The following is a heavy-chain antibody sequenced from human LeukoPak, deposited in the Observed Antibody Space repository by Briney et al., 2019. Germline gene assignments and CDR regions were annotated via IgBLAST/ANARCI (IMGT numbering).Heavy chain of an antibody. J-gene: IGHJ4*02. Sequence: SETLSLTCTVSGGSISISSYYWGWIRQPPGKGLEWIGSIYYSGSTYYNPSLKSRVTISVDTSKNHFSLKLSSVTAADTAVYYYARLQYYDLFTGWVDYWGQGTLVTVSS. CDR2: IYYSGST. V-gene: IGHV4-39*07. CDR3: ARLQYYDLFTGWVDY. CDR1: GGSISISSYY. D-gene: IGHD3-9*01.